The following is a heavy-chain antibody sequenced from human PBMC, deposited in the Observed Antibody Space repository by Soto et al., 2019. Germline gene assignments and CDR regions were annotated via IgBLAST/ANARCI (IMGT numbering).Heavy chain of an antibody. J-gene: IGHJ4*02. V-gene: IGHV1-69*01. CDR2: IIPIFGTA. D-gene: IGHD3-22*01. CDR3: ARPRSRYDSSGYYYSY. Sequence: QVQLVQSGAEVKKPGSSVKFSCKASGGTFSSYAISWVRQAPGQGLEWMGGIIPIFGTANYAQKFQGIVTITWDESTSTVYMEMSSMRSEDTAGYYCARPRSRYDSSGYYYSYWGQGTLVTVSS. CDR1: GGTFSSYA.